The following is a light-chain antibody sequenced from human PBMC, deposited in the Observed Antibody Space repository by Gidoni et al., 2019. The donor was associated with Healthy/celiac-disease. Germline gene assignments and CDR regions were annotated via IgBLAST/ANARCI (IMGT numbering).Light chain of an antibody. CDR2: GAS. CDR3: QQYNNWPPLYT. V-gene: IGKV3-15*01. J-gene: IGKJ2*01. CDR1: QSVSSN. Sequence: EIVMTQSPATLSVSPGERATLSCRASQSVSSNLAWYQHKPGQAPRLLIYGASTRATGIPARFRGSGSGSEFTLTISSLQSEDFAVYYCQQYNNWPPLYTFGQGTKLEIK.